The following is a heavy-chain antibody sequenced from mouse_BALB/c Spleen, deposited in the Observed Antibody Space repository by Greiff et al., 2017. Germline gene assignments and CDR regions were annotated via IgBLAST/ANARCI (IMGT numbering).Heavy chain of an antibody. Sequence: DVKLVESGGGLVQPGGSLKLSCAASGFTFSSYGMSWVRQTPDKRLELVATINSNGGSTYYPDSVKGRFTISRDNAKNTLYLQMSSLKSEDTAMYYCARSPYAMDYWGQGTSVTVSS. CDR1: GFTFSSYG. V-gene: IGHV5-6-3*01. CDR2: INSNGGST. CDR3: ARSPYAMDY. J-gene: IGHJ4*01.